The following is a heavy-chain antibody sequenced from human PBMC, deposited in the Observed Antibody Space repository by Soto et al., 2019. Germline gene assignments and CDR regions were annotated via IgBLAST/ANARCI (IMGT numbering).Heavy chain of an antibody. V-gene: IGHV3-23*01. D-gene: IGHD3-22*01. CDR1: GFTFSSYA. J-gene: IGHJ4*02. Sequence: PGGSLRLSCAASGFTFSSYAMSWVRQAPGKGLEWVSAISGSGGSTYYADSVKGRFTISRDNSKNTLYLQMNSLRAEDTAVYYCAKDHYYYDSLGYFDYWGQGTLVTVSS. CDR3: AKDHYYYDSLGYFDY. CDR2: ISGSGGST.